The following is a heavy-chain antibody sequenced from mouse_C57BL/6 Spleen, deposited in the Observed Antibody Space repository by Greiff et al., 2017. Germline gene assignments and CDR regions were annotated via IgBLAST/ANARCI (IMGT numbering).Heavy chain of an antibody. V-gene: IGHV5-16*01. J-gene: IGHJ3*01. CDR2: INYDGSST. D-gene: IGHD3-3*01. CDR3: ARGGGPFAY. CDR1: GFTFSDYY. Sequence: DVMLVESEGGLVQPGSSMKLSCTASGFTFSDYYMAWVRQVPEKGLEWVANINYDGSSTYYLASLKSRFIISRANAKNILYLQMSSLKSEDTATYYCARGGGPFAYWGQGTLVTVSA.